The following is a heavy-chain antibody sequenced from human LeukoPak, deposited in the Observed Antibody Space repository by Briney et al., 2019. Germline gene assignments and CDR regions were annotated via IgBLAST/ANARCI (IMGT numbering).Heavy chain of an antibody. Sequence: SETLSLTCTVSGGSISSSSYYWGWIRQPPGKGLEWIGSIYYSGSTYYNPSLKSRVTISVDTSKNQFSLKLSSVTAADTAVYYCATSHGYSSSWAGAIPIGPGSSAFDIWGQGTMVTVSS. CDR2: IYYSGST. CDR1: GGSISSSSYY. D-gene: IGHD6-13*01. CDR3: ATSHGYSSSWAGAIPIGPGSSAFDI. V-gene: IGHV4-39*01. J-gene: IGHJ3*02.